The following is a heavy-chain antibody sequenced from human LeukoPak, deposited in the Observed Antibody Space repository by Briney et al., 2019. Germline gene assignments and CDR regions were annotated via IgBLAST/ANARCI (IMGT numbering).Heavy chain of an antibody. CDR1: GGSISSYY. Sequence: SETLSLTCTVSGGSISSYYWSWFRQPPGRGLEWIGYIYYSGSTNYNPSLKSRVTISVDTSKNQFSLKLSSVTAADTAVYYCARAEGYCSSTSCYIGYYGMDVWGQGTTVTVSS. J-gene: IGHJ6*02. V-gene: IGHV4-59*01. CDR3: ARAEGYCSSTSCYIGYYGMDV. D-gene: IGHD2-2*01. CDR2: IYYSGST.